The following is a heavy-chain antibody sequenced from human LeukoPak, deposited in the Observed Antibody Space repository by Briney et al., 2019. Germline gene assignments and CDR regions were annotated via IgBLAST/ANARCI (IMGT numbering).Heavy chain of an antibody. CDR3: ARDNYYGSGSWDY. D-gene: IGHD3-10*01. Sequence: QSGGSLRLSCAASGFTFSSYAMHWVRQAPGKGLEWVAVISYDGSNKYYADSVKGRFTISRDNSKNTLYLQMNSLRAGDTAVYYCARDNYYGSGSWDYWGQGTLVTVSS. CDR2: ISYDGSNK. J-gene: IGHJ4*02. V-gene: IGHV3-30-3*01. CDR1: GFTFSSYA.